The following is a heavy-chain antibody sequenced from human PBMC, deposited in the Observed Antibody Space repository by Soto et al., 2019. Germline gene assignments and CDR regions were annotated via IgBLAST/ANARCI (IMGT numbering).Heavy chain of an antibody. CDR1: GFTFSSYA. J-gene: IGHJ4*02. V-gene: IGHV3-23*01. CDR3: AKDNDRGVINYFDY. D-gene: IGHD3-10*02. CDR2: ISGSGGST. Sequence: PGGSLRLSCAASGFTFSSYAMSWVRQAPGKGLEWVSAISGSGGSTYYADSVKGRFAISRDNSKNTLYLQMNSLRAEDTAVYYCAKDNDRGVINYFDYWGQGTLVTVSS.